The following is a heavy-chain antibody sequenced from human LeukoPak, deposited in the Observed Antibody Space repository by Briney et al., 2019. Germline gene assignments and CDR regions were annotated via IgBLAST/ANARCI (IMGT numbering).Heavy chain of an antibody. J-gene: IGHJ4*02. CDR1: GFTFSSYW. V-gene: IGHV3-23*01. D-gene: IGHD4-17*01. CDR2: ISGSGSFT. Sequence: PGGSLRLSCAASGFTFSSYWMHWVRQAPGKGLEWVSGISGSGSFTYYADSVKGRFSISRDNSKNTLYLQMNSLRADDTAVYYCAKADDYGDYVPRDYWGQGTLVTVSS. CDR3: AKADDYGDYVPRDY.